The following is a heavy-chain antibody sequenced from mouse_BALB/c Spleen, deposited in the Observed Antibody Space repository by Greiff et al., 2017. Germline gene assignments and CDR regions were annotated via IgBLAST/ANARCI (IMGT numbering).Heavy chain of an antibody. CDR1: GFSLTSYG. Sequence: VKLQESGPGLVAPSQSLSITCTVSGFSLTSYGVHWVRQPPGKGLEWLGVIWAGGSTNDNSALMSRLSISNDTSKSQVFLKMTSLQTDDPAMYYCARGYYYGSCPDYFDYWGQGTTLTVSS. V-gene: IGHV2-9*02. CDR3: ARGYYYGSCPDYFDY. J-gene: IGHJ2*01. CDR2: IWAGGST. D-gene: IGHD1-1*01.